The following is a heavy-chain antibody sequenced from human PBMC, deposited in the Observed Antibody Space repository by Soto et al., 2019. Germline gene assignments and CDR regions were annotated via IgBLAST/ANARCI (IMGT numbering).Heavy chain of an antibody. D-gene: IGHD3-3*01. CDR1: GGSFSGYY. J-gene: IGHJ6*02. V-gene: IGHV4-34*01. Sequence: SETLSLTCAVYGGSFSGYYWSWIRQPPGKGLEWIGEINHSGSTNYNPSLKSRVTISVDTSKNQFSLKLSSVTAADTAVYYCARGRRYDFWSGPFGSYGMDVWGQGTTVTVSS. CDR3: ARGRRYDFWSGPFGSYGMDV. CDR2: INHSGST.